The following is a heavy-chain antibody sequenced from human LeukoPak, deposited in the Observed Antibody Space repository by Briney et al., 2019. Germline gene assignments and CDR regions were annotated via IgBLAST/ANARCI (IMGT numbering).Heavy chain of an antibody. J-gene: IGHJ4*02. D-gene: IGHD2-2*01. CDR3: ARQGYCSSTSCYGPHNFDY. Sequence: PSESLSLTCAVSGYSISSGYYWGWIRQPPGKGLEGIGSIYHSGSTYYNPSLKSRVTISVETSKNQFSLTLSSVTAADTAVYYCARQGYCSSTSCYGPHNFDYWGQGTLVTVSS. V-gene: IGHV4-38-2*01. CDR1: GYSISSGYY. CDR2: IYHSGST.